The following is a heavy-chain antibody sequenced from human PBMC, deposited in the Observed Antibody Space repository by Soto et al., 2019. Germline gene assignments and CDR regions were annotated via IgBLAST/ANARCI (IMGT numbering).Heavy chain of an antibody. J-gene: IGHJ6*04. CDR1: GFAFRDYE. Sequence: PGGSLRLSCIWSGFAFRDYEMNWVRQAPGKGLEWVAYISSGAFTIYYADSVRGRFTVSRDNAKNSLYLQMNSLRDEKAAVYYFATAASIETVHYNGRDVWGRGSRCTVCS. D-gene: IGHD6-13*01. CDR3: ATAASIETVHYNGRDV. V-gene: IGHV3-48*03. CDR2: ISSGAFTI.